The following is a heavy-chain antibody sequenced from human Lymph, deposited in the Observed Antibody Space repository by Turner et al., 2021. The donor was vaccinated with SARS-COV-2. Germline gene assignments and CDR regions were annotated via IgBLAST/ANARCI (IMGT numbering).Heavy chain of an antibody. J-gene: IGHJ3*02. CDR3: ARRHSGNYDAFDI. D-gene: IGHD1-26*01. Sequence: QVQLVQSGAEVTKPWSSVNVSCKASGGTFSTYVISWVRQAPGQGLEWMGGIIPILGIANYAQKFQGRVTITADKSTSTAYMELSSLRSEDTAVYHCARRHSGNYDAFDIWGQGTMVTVSS. V-gene: IGHV1-69*10. CDR2: IIPILGIA. CDR1: GGTFSTYV.